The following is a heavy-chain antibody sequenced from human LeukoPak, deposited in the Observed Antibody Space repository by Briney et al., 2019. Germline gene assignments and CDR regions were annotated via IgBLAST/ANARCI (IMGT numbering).Heavy chain of an antibody. J-gene: IGHJ2*01. CDR3: ARVGDHYHRYLDV. CDR1: GFSVSTNY. Sequence: GGSLRLSCAASGFSVSTNYMNWVRQAPGKGLEWVSILYSGDSTYYADSVKGRFIVSRDNSKNTLYLQMNALRVEDTAVYYCARVGDHYHRYLDVWGRGTLVTVPS. CDR2: LYSGDST. D-gene: IGHD1-14*01. V-gene: IGHV3-53*01.